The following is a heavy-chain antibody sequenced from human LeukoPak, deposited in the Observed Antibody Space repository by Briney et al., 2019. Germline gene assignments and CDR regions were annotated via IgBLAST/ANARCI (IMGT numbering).Heavy chain of an antibody. J-gene: IGHJ4*02. CDR3: ASRNSLFI. CDR2: IKEDGSLK. D-gene: IGHD4-23*01. V-gene: IGHV3-7*01. Sequence: GGSLRLSCAASGFGFSNFWMSWVRQAPGKGPEWVANIKEDGSLKNYVDSVEGRFTVSRDNAKNTLYLQMNSLRAEDTAVYYCASRNSLFIWGQGTLVTVSS. CDR1: GFGFSNFW.